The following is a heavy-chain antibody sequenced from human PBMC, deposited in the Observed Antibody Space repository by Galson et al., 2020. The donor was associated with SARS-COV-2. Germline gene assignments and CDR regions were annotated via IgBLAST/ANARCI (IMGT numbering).Heavy chain of an antibody. V-gene: IGHV1-69*02. CDR2: IIPLVGMT. Sequence: SVKVSCKASGGSFTSISVTWVRQAPGQGLEWMGRIIPLVGMTTYAQKLQGRVTISADKHTSTSYVEVRSLTSEDTAVYYCATTRAGEGIQKWPSQYGMDVWGQGTTVTVSS. CDR1: GGSFTSIS. CDR3: ATTRAGEGIQKWPSQYGMDV. J-gene: IGHJ6*02. D-gene: IGHD3-10*01.